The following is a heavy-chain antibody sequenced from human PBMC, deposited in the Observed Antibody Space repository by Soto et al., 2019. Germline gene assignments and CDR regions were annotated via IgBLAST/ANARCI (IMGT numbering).Heavy chain of an antibody. CDR1: GFTFSSYA. V-gene: IGHV3-23*01. D-gene: IGHD5-18*01. Sequence: GGSLRLSCAASGFTFSSYAMSWVRQAPGKGLEWVSAISGSGGSTYYADSVKGRFTSSRDNSKNTLYLQMNSLRAEDTAVYYCAEARGYSYGSADFDYWGQGTLVTVSS. CDR2: ISGSGGST. CDR3: AEARGYSYGSADFDY. J-gene: IGHJ4*02.